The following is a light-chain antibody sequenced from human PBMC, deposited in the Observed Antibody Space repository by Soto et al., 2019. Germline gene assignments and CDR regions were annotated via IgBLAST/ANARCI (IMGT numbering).Light chain of an antibody. CDR3: SSYTSSSTVV. Sequence: QSALTQPASVSGSPGQSITISCTGTSSDVGGYYSVSWYQQHPGKAPKLMIYDVTNRPSGVSNRFSGSKSGNTASLTISGLQAEVEADYYCSSYTSSSTVVFGTGTKLTVL. CDR2: DVT. V-gene: IGLV2-14*01. CDR1: SSDVGGYYS. J-gene: IGLJ1*01.